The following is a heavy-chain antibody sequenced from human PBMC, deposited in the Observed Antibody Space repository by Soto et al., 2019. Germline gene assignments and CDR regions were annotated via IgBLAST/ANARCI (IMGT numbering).Heavy chain of an antibody. CDR3: ARVPYSSSLYYYYGMDV. CDR1: GGTFSSYA. D-gene: IGHD6-6*01. J-gene: IGHJ6*02. Sequence: ASVKVSCKASGGTFSSYAISWVRQAPGQGLEWMGGIIPIFGTANYAQKFQGRVTITADESTSTAYMELSSLRSEDTAVYYCARVPYSSSLYYYYGMDVWGQGTTVTSP. V-gene: IGHV1-69*13. CDR2: IIPIFGTA.